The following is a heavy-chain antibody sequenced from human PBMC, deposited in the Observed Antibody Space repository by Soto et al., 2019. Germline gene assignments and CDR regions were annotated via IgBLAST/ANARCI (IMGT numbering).Heavy chain of an antibody. CDR1: GFHVSISY. CDR3: TRDRGDGSCSYQNVFFES. J-gene: IGHJ4*02. D-gene: IGHD3-10*01. CDR2: IHFGGPT. V-gene: IGHV3-53*01. Sequence: EVQLVESGGGLVQQGGSLKLSFGGSGFHVSISYISCVRQAPGNGLEWVSVIHFGGPTFYAASLKGRFTISSDNSTNTVSLHMTNLSAGDTALYFGTRDRGDGSCSYQNVFFESWGQGTLVTVSS.